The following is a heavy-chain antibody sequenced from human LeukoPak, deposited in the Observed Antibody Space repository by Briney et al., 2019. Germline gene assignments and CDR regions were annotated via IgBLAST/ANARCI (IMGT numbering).Heavy chain of an antibody. Sequence: ASVKVSCKASGGTFSSYAISWVRQAPGQGLEWMGGIIPIFGTANYAQKFQGRVTITADESTSTAYMELSSLRSEDTAVYYCAGDHPIAVAGTRAFDIWGQGTMVTVSS. D-gene: IGHD6-19*01. J-gene: IGHJ3*02. CDR1: GGTFSSYA. CDR2: IIPIFGTA. V-gene: IGHV1-69*01. CDR3: AGDHPIAVAGTRAFDI.